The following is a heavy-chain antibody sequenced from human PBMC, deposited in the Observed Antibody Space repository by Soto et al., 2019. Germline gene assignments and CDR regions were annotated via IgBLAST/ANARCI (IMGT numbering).Heavy chain of an antibody. CDR3: ARDRVVCSGGNCWRSVEDT. V-gene: IGHV1-46*01. D-gene: IGHD2-15*01. CDR2: IDPSGGGT. CDR1: GYTFTIYY. J-gene: IGHJ5*02. Sequence: QVQLVQSGAEVKKPGASVKVSCKASGYTFTIYYMHWVRQAPGQGLEWMGIIDPSGGGTSYAQKFQGRLTMTRDTSTSTVYMELSSLRSEDTAVYYCARDRVVCSGGNCWRSVEDTWGQGTLVTVSS.